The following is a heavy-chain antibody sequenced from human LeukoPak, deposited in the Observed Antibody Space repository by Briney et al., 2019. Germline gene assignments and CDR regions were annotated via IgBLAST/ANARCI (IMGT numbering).Heavy chain of an antibody. CDR3: ATRSVVGR. D-gene: IGHD1-26*01. V-gene: IGHV3-23*01. Sequence: GGSLRLSCAASGFTFSSNAMGWVRQAPGKGLEWVSAITASAASTYYADSVKGRFTISRDNSKNTLYLEMNNLKAEDTAIYYCATRSVVGRGGQGTLVIVSS. CDR2: ITASAAST. J-gene: IGHJ4*02. CDR1: GFTFSSNA.